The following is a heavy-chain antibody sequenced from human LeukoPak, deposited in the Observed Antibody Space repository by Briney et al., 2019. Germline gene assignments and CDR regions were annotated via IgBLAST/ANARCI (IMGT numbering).Heavy chain of an antibody. CDR1: GGSISSYY. D-gene: IGHD3-16*01. V-gene: IGHV4-59*01. Sequence: KASETLSLTCTVSGGSISSYYWSWIRQSPGKGLEWIGYIFYSGSTNYNPSLKSRVTISIDTSKNHFSLKLSSVTAADTAVYYCAGGFDSNPDYWGQGTLVTVSS. CDR3: AGGFDSNPDY. CDR2: IFYSGST. J-gene: IGHJ4*02.